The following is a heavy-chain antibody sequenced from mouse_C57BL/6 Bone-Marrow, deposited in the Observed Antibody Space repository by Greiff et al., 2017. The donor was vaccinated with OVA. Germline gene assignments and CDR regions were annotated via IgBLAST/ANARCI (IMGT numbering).Heavy chain of an antibody. CDR3: ARLDGSSPYGYVDG. D-gene: IGHD1-1*01. Sequence: EVKLMESGPGLAKPSQTLSLTCSVTGYSITSDYWNWIRKFPGNKLEYMGYISYSGSTYYNPSLKSRISITRDTSKNQYYLQLNSVTTEDTARNNSARLDGSSPYGYVDGWGTGTAVTVSS. CDR2: ISYSGST. CDR1: GYSITSDY. J-gene: IGHJ1*03. V-gene: IGHV3-8*01.